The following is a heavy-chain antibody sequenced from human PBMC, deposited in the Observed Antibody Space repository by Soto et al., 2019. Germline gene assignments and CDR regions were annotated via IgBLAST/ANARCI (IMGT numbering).Heavy chain of an antibody. CDR2: ISHDGNNR. V-gene: IGHV3-30*18. CDR1: GFTFSRYG. D-gene: IGHD1-26*01. CDR3: AKEEYRGSSFDH. Sequence: QVQMVESGGGVVQPGRSLRLSCGASGFTFSRYGMHWVRQAPGKGLEWVARISHDGNNRFYADSVKGRFTISRDNSKDTLYLQVNSLRPEDTAVFYCAKEEYRGSSFDHWGQGALVTVSS. J-gene: IGHJ4*02.